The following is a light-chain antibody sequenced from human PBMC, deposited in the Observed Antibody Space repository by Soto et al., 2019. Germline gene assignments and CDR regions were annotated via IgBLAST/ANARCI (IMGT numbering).Light chain of an antibody. CDR1: QGLSSA. J-gene: IGKJ4*01. CDR3: QQFKSYPLT. V-gene: IGKV1-13*02. CDR2: DAS. Sequence: AIQLTQSPSSLSASEGDRVTITCRATQGLSSALAWYQQKPGKAPNLLIYDASSLQRGVASRFRGSGSGTDFTLTIGSLQPEDCATYFCQQFKSYPLTVGGGTKVELK.